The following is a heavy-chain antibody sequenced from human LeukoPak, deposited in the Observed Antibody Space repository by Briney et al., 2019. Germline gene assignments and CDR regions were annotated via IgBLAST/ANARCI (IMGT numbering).Heavy chain of an antibody. V-gene: IGHV4-39*01. CDR1: GDSITGSSYY. CDR3: ARSLLAFDY. Sequence: PSETLSLTCTVSGDSITGSSYYWGWIRQPPGKRLEWIGSFYYSGSTYYNPSLKSRITISVDTSKNQFSLKLSSVTAADTAVYYCARSLLAFDYWGQGTLVTVSS. D-gene: IGHD2-8*02. J-gene: IGHJ4*02. CDR2: FYYSGST.